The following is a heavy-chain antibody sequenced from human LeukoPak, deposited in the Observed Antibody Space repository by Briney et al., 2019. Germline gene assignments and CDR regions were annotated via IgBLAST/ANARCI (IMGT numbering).Heavy chain of an antibody. J-gene: IGHJ6*02. D-gene: IGHD1-7*01. CDR1: GGTFSSYA. CDR2: IIPIFGTA. V-gene: IGHV1-69*13. Sequence: GASVEVSCKASGGTFSSYAISWVRQAPGQGLEWMGGIIPIFGTANYAQKFQGRVTITADESTSTAYMELSSLRSEDTAVYYCATETGTTMWPPPVSYGMDVWGQGTTVTVSS. CDR3: ATETGTTMWPPPVSYGMDV.